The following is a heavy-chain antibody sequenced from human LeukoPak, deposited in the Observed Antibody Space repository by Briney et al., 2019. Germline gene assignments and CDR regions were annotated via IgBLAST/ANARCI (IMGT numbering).Heavy chain of an antibody. Sequence: PSETLSLTCAVSGYSISSGYDWGWIQQPPGKGLEWIGSIYHSGSTYYNPSLKSRVTISVDTSKNQFSLKLSSVTAADTAVYYCARVHSYGYYYYYGMDVWGKGTTVTVSS. CDR1: GYSISSGYD. V-gene: IGHV4-38-2*01. J-gene: IGHJ6*04. CDR3: ARVHSYGYYYYYGMDV. D-gene: IGHD5-18*01. CDR2: IYHSGST.